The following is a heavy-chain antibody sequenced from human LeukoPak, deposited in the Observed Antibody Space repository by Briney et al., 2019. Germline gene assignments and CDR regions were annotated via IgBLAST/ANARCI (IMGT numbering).Heavy chain of an antibody. CDR2: ISSNSGTI. V-gene: IGHV3-48*04. CDR3: VKDRGGSPFYGMDV. J-gene: IGHJ6*02. D-gene: IGHD1-26*01. CDR1: GFTFSSYS. Sequence: GGSLRLSCAASGFTFSSYSMSWIRQAPGKGLEWVSYISSNSGTIYYADSVKGRSTISRDNTKNSLFLQMNNLRAEDTAVYYCVKDRGGSPFYGMDVWGQGTTVTVSS.